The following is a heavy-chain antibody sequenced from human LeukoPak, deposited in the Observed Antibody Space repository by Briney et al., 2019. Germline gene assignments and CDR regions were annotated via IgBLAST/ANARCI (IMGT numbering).Heavy chain of an antibody. Sequence: PGGSLRLSCVASGFTFSSYAMTWVRQAPGKGLEWVSGITSSGASAYYAASVKGRFTVSRDNSENTLYLQINNLSAEDSGTYYCVKDEDLYSPTWYLFEDWGQGTLDTVSS. V-gene: IGHV3-23*01. CDR2: ITSSGASA. D-gene: IGHD5-12*01. CDR3: VKDEDLYSPTWYLFED. CDR1: GFTFSSYA. J-gene: IGHJ4*02.